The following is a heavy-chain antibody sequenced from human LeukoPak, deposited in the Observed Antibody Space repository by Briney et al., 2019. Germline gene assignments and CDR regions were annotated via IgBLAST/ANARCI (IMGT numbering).Heavy chain of an antibody. J-gene: IGHJ4*02. CDR1: GFTFSSYA. V-gene: IGHV3-23*01. CDR3: AKRQVGATLFDY. D-gene: IGHD1-26*01. CDR2: ISGSGGST. Sequence: PGGSLRLSCAASGFTFSSYAMSWVRQAPGKGLEWVSAISGSGGSTYYADSVKGRFTISRDNSKSTLYLQMNSLRAEDTAVYYCAKRQVGATLFDYWGQGTLVTVSS.